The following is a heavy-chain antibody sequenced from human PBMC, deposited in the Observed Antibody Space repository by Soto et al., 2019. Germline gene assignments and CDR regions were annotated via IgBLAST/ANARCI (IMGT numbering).Heavy chain of an antibody. V-gene: IGHV1-18*01. CDR2: IRAYNGNT. Sequence: QVQLVQSGAEVKKPGASVKVSCKASGYTFTSYGISWVRQAPGQGLEWMGWIRAYNGNTNYAQTLQGRVTMTPDTSTGTAYMELRRRRSDDTAVYYCARDLPTMDVWGQGTTVTVSS. CDR1: GYTFTSYG. J-gene: IGHJ6*02. CDR3: ARDLPTMDV.